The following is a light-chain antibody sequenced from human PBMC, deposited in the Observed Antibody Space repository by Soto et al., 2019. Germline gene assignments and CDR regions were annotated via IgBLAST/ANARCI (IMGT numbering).Light chain of an antibody. J-gene: IGKJ5*01. Sequence: EIVLTQSPATLSLSPGERATLSCRASQSVSSYLAWYQQKPGQAPRLLIYGASNRATGIPARFSGSGSGTDFALTITSLQSEDFGVYYCQQYNDWFSITFGQGTRLEIK. CDR1: QSVSSY. CDR3: QQYNDWFSIT. CDR2: GAS. V-gene: IGKV3-11*01.